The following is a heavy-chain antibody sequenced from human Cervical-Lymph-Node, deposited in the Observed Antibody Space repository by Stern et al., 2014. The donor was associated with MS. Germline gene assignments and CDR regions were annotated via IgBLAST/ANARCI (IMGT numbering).Heavy chain of an antibody. J-gene: IGHJ4*02. CDR2: IKRNIDGGTT. CDR1: GFTFSNAW. V-gene: IGHV3-15*01. D-gene: IGHD3-10*01. Sequence: EVQLVESGGGLVKSGGSLKLSCAASGFTFSNAWMTWIRQAPGKGLEGVGRIKRNIDGGTTECAVPVTGRFTISRDDSISTLYLQMTGLKTEDTAIYYCTTNYGQPYWGQGTLVTVSS. CDR3: TTNYGQPY.